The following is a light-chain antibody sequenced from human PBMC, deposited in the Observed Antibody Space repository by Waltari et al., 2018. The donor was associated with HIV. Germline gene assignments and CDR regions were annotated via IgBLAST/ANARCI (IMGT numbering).Light chain of an antibody. CDR3: QQYYTVPHT. CDR1: QGISSS. V-gene: IGKV1-NL1*01. CDR2: AAS. Sequence: DIPMTQSPSSLSASVGDRVTITCQASQGISSSLAWYQQKPGKAPKLLLYAASRLQSGVPSRFSGSGSGTDYTLTITSLQPEDFAIYYCQQYYTVPHTFGQGTKLEIK. J-gene: IGKJ2*01.